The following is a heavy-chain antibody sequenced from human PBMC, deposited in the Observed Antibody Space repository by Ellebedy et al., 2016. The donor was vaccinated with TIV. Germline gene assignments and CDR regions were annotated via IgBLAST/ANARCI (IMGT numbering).Heavy chain of an antibody. D-gene: IGHD3-16*01. CDR1: GFTSSG. J-gene: IGHJ6*02. CDR3: VKGAYPVPTVMAV. CDR2: IRSDGSNK. V-gene: IGHV3-30*02. Sequence: PGWSLRLSCAASGFTSSGMHWVRQAPGKGLEWVAFIRSDGSNKYYADSVKGRFTISRDYSKNTLDLQMNSLRVEDTALYYCVKGAYPVPTVMAVWGQGTMVIVSS.